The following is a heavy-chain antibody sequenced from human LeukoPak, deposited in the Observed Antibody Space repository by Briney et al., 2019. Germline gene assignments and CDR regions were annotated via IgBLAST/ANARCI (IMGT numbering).Heavy chain of an antibody. D-gene: IGHD5-12*01. Sequence: SEILSLTCAVYGGSFSGYYWSWIRQPPGKGLEWIGEINHSGSTNYNPSLKSRVTISVDTSKNQFSLKLSSVTAADTAVYYCASGYSGYDFWYYYMDVWGKGTTVTVSS. J-gene: IGHJ6*03. V-gene: IGHV4-34*01. CDR3: ASGYSGYDFWYYYMDV. CDR1: GGSFSGYY. CDR2: INHSGST.